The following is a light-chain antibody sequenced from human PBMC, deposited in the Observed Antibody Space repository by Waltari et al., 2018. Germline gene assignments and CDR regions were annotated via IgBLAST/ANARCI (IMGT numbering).Light chain of an antibody. CDR1: RGINVGSYR. J-gene: IGLJ3*02. CDR2: YTSDSDK. V-gene: IGLV5-45*03. CDR3: VIWHSSAWV. Sequence: QAVLTQPSSLSASPGASASLTCTLRRGINVGSYRIYWYQQKPGSPPQYLLRYTSDSDKQQGSGVPSRFSGSKDASANAGILLISGLQSEDEADYYCVIWHSSAWVFGGGTKLTVL.